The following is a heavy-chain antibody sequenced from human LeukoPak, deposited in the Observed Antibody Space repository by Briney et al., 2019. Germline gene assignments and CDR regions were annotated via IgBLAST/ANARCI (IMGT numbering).Heavy chain of an antibody. CDR1: GGSISSYY. D-gene: IGHD2-2*03. V-gene: IGHV4-59*13. CDR2: IYYSGST. Sequence: PSETLSLTCTVSGGSISSYYWSWIRRPPGKGLEWIGYIYYSGSTNYNPSLKSRVTISVDTSKNQFSLRLSSVTAADTAVSYCARDVDTVLVDWGQGTLVTVSS. J-gene: IGHJ4*02. CDR3: ARDVDTVLVD.